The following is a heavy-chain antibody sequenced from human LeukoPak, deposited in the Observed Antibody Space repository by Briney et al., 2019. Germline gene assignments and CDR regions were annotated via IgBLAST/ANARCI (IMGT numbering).Heavy chain of an antibody. CDR3: AHSITGADFDY. Sequence: PGGSLRLSCAASGFTFSSYWMHWVRQAPGKGLVWVSRINSDGSSTSYADSVKGRLTISRDNAKNTLYLQMNSLRAEDTAVYYCAHSITGADFDYWGQGTLVTVSS. CDR1: GFTFSSYW. CDR2: INSDGSST. J-gene: IGHJ4*02. D-gene: IGHD1-20*01. V-gene: IGHV3-74*01.